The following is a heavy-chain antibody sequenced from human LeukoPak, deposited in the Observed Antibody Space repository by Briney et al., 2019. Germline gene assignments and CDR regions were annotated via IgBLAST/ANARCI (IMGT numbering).Heavy chain of an antibody. J-gene: IGHJ4*02. Sequence: KTSETLTLTCTVSGGSIISYYWSWIRQPPGKGLEWIGYIYYSGSTNYNPSLRSRVTISVDTSKNQFSLKLSSVTAADTAVYYCARGGNYGDYDGYLDYWGQGTLVTVSS. CDR2: IYYSGST. V-gene: IGHV4-59*08. D-gene: IGHD4-17*01. CDR3: ARGGNYGDYDGYLDY. CDR1: GGSIISYY.